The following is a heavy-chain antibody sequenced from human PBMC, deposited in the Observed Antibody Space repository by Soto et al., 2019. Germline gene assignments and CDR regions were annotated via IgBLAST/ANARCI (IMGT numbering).Heavy chain of an antibody. CDR2: ISYDGTKI. Sequence: GGSLRLSCTASGFTFSIYAMHWVRKAPGKGLEWVAIISYDGTKIDYAGSVKGRFTISRDNSKNTLYLQMNSLTTEDTAVYYCARRDFYCRGRNCYSGDYAMDVWGQGTTVTFSS. CDR1: GFTFSIYA. CDR3: ARRDFYCRGRNCYSGDYAMDV. D-gene: IGHD2-15*01. V-gene: IGHV3-30-3*01. J-gene: IGHJ6*02.